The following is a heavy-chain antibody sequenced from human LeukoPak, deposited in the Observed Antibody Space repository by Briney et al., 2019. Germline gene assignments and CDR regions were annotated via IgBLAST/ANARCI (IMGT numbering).Heavy chain of an antibody. CDR3: AKEGITFGGVIVSPRIDY. J-gene: IGHJ4*02. CDR1: GFTFSSYA. D-gene: IGHD3-16*02. V-gene: IGHV3-23*01. CDR2: ISGSGGST. Sequence: GGSLRLSCAASGFTFSSYAMSWVRQAPGKGLEWVSAISGSGGSTYYADSVKGRFTISRDNSKNTLYLQMNSLRAEDTAVYYCAKEGITFGGVIVSPRIDYWGQGTLVTVSS.